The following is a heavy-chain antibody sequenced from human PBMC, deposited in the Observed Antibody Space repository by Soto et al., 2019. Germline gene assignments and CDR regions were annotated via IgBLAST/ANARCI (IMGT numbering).Heavy chain of an antibody. D-gene: IGHD3-10*01. CDR3: ASLWFGELYNFDY. V-gene: IGHV3-33*01. J-gene: IGHJ4*02. CDR2: IWYDGSNK. Sequence: QVQLVESGGGVVQPGRSLRLSCAASGFTFSSYGMHWVRQAPGKGLEWVAVIWYDGSNKYYADSVKGRVTISRDNSKDTLYLQMNSLRAEDTAVYYCASLWFGELYNFDYWGQGTLVTVSS. CDR1: GFTFSSYG.